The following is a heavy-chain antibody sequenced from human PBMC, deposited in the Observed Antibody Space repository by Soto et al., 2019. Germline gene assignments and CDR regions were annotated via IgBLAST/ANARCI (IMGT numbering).Heavy chain of an antibody. CDR1: GFSFSSYS. CDR3: ARGGWNDIFDR. Sequence: GGSLRLSCAASGFSFSSYSMNWVRQAPGKGLEWLSFISGSTNTKYYADSVRGRFTISRDNAKNSLYLRMNSLRDEDTAVDYCARGGWNDIFDRWGQGTLVTAYS. CDR2: ISGSTNTK. J-gene: IGHJ5*02. V-gene: IGHV3-48*02. D-gene: IGHD1-1*01.